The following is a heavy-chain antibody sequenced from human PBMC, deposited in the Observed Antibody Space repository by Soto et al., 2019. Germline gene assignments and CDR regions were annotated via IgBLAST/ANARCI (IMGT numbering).Heavy chain of an antibody. CDR1: GYTFTSYG. Sequence: ASVKVSCKASGYTFTSYGISWVRQAPGQGLEWMGWISAYSGNTNYAQKLQGRVTMTTDTSTSTAYMELRSLRSDDTAVYYCARDRKVFYDSSGTPDAFDIWGQGTMVTVSS. CDR2: ISAYSGNT. V-gene: IGHV1-18*01. D-gene: IGHD3-22*01. J-gene: IGHJ3*02. CDR3: ARDRKVFYDSSGTPDAFDI.